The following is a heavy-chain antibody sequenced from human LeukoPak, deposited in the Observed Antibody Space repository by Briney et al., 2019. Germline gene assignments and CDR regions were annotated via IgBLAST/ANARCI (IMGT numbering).Heavy chain of an antibody. CDR2: ISGSGGST. CDR3: AKGLYSSGWGDFGY. J-gene: IGHJ4*02. D-gene: IGHD6-19*01. CDR1: GFTFSSYA. V-gene: IGHV3-23*01. Sequence: GSLRLSCAASGFTFSSYAMSWVRQAPGKGLEWVSAISGSGGSTYYADSVKGRFTISRDNSKNTLYLQMNSLRAEDTAVYYWAKGLYSSGWGDFGYWGQGTLVTVSS.